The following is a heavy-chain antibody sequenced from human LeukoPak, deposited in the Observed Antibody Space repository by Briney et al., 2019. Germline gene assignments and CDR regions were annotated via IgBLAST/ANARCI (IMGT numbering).Heavy chain of an antibody. D-gene: IGHD3-3*01. J-gene: IGHJ4*02. CDR3: ARDPHYDFWSGPDY. CDR1: GFTFDDYA. V-gene: IGHV3-9*01. CDR2: ISWNSGSI. Sequence: GRSLRLSCAASGFTFDDYAMHWVRQAPGKGLEWVSGISWNSGSIGYADSVKGRFTISRDNAKNSLYLQMNSLRAEDTAVYYCARDPHYDFWSGPDYWGQGTLVTVSS.